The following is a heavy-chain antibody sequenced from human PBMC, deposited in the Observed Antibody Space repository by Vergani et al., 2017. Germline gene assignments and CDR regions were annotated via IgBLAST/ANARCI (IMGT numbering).Heavy chain of an antibody. J-gene: IGHJ4*02. V-gene: IGHV4-38-2*01. CDR1: GYSIGSGYY. Sequence: QVQLQESGPGLVKPSETLSLTCAVSGYSIGSGYYWDWIRQPPGKGLEWIGSIYHGGRTYYNPSLKSRVTISVDMSKNQFFLKLSSVTAADTAVYYCARHPFVTCTQADYWGQGTLVTVSS. D-gene: IGHD3-16*01. CDR3: ARHPFVTCTQADY. CDR2: IYHGGRT.